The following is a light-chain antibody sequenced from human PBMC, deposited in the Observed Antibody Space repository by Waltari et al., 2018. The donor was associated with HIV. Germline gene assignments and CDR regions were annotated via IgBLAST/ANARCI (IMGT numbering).Light chain of an antibody. CDR1: ALPKKY. Sequence: SYELTQPPSVAVSPGQTARITCTGDALPKKYASWYQQKSGQAPVLVIYEDSKRPSGFPERFSVSSSGTTATLTISGAQVEDEADYYCYSTDNSGHHRVFGTGTKLIVL. CDR2: EDS. J-gene: IGLJ2*01. CDR3: YSTDNSGHHRV. V-gene: IGLV3-10*01.